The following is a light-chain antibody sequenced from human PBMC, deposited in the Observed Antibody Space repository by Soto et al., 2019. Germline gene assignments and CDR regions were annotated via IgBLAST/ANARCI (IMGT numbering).Light chain of an antibody. CDR1: QSISSW. J-gene: IGKJ4*01. CDR2: DAS. CDR3: QQYNSYPLT. V-gene: IGKV1-5*01. Sequence: DIQMTQSPSTLSASVGDRVTITCRASQSISSWLAWYQQKPGKAPKLLIYDASSLESGFPSRFSGSGSGTEFTLTISSLQPDDFATYYCQQYNSYPLTFGAGTKVEIK.